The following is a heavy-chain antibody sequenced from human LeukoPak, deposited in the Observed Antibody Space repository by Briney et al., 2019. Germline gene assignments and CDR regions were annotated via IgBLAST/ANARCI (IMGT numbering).Heavy chain of an antibody. Sequence: GGSLRLSCAASGFIFPNYVMSWVRQAPGKGLEWVSATSGSGGNTYYADSVKGRFTISRDNSKNTLYLQMNSLRAEDAAVYYCANEYSKGDIWGQGTMVTVSS. J-gene: IGHJ3*02. CDR1: GFIFPNYV. D-gene: IGHD4-11*01. CDR2: TSGSGGNT. V-gene: IGHV3-23*01. CDR3: ANEYSKGDI.